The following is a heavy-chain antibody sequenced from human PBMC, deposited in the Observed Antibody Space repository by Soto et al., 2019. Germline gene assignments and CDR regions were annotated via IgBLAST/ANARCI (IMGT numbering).Heavy chain of an antibody. CDR3: ASCLRGYSSSWYYYGMDV. Sequence: GASVKVSCKASGGTFSSYAISWVRQAPGQGLEWMGGIIPIFGTANYAQKFQGRVTITADESTSTAYMELSSLRSEDTAVYYCASCLRGYSSSWYYYGMDVWGQGTTVTVSS. D-gene: IGHD6-13*01. V-gene: IGHV1-69*13. CDR2: IIPIFGTA. J-gene: IGHJ6*02. CDR1: GGTFSSYA.